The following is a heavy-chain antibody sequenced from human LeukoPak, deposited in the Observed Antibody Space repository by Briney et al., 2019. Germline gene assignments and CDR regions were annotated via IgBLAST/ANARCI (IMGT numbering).Heavy chain of an antibody. CDR3: AKAGVTITFGGVIVIPLDY. J-gene: IGHJ4*02. Sequence: GGSLRLSCAASGFTFSSYAMSWVRQAPGKGLEWVSAISGSGGSTYYADSVKGRFTISRDNSKNTLYLQMNSLRAEDTAVYYYAKAGVTITFGGVIVIPLDYWGQGTLVTVSS. V-gene: IGHV3-23*01. CDR1: GFTFSSYA. D-gene: IGHD3-16*02. CDR2: ISGSGGST.